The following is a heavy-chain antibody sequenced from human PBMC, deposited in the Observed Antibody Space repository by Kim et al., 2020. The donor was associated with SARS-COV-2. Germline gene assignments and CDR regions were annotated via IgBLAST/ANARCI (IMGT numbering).Heavy chain of an antibody. Sequence: GSPYYADSGKGRFTISRDNSKNTLYLQMNSLRAEDTAVYYCAKQRGVFDYWGQGTLVTVSS. CDR3: AKQRGVFDY. D-gene: IGHD3-10*01. J-gene: IGHJ4*02. V-gene: IGHV3-23*01. CDR2: GSP.